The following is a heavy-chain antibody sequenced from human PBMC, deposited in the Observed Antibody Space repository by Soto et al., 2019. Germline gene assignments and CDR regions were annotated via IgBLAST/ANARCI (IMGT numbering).Heavy chain of an antibody. CDR1: GGTFSSYA. CDR3: AREAHTAMGPPYYYYYGMDV. J-gene: IGHJ6*02. D-gene: IGHD5-18*01. CDR2: IIPIIGTA. V-gene: IGHV1-69*01. Sequence: QVQLVQSGAEVKKPGSSVKVSCKASGGTFSSYAISWVRQAPGQGLEWMGGIIPIIGTANYAQKFQGRVTITADESTSTAYMELGSRRSEDTAVYYCAREAHTAMGPPYYYYYGMDVWGQGTTVTVSS.